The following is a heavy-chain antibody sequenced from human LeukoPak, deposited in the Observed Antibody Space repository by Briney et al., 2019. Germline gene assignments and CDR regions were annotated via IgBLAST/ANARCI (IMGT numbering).Heavy chain of an antibody. V-gene: IGHV4-31*03. J-gene: IGHJ4*02. CDR2: ISYSGST. Sequence: ASETLSLTCTVSGASISSGGYYRSWIRQHPGKGLEWIGYISYSGSTDYNPSLKSRVTISADASKTQFSLKLSSVTAADTAIFYCARLVVVTAQDYFDYWGQGTLVTVST. D-gene: IGHD2-21*02. CDR3: ARLVVVTAQDYFDY. CDR1: GASISSGGYY.